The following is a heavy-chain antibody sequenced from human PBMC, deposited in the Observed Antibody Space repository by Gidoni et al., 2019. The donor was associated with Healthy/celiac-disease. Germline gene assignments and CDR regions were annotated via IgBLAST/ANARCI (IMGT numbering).Heavy chain of an antibody. CDR2: MKSKTDGGTT. CDR1: GFTFSNAW. Sequence: EVQLVESGGGLVKPGGSLRLSCAASGFTFSNAWMNWVRQAPGKGLEWVGRMKSKTDGGTTDYAAPVKGRFTISRDDSKNTLYLQMNSLKTEDTAVYYCTTVSGNWGQGTLVTVSS. V-gene: IGHV3-15*07. CDR3: TTVSGN. J-gene: IGHJ4*02.